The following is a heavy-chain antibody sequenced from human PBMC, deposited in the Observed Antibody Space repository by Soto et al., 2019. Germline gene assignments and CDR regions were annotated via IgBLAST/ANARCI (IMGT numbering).Heavy chain of an antibody. Sequence: EVQLLESGGGLVQPGGSLRLSCAASGFTFSSYAMSWVRQAPGKGLEWVSAISGSGGSTYYADSVKGRFTISRDNSKNTLYLQMNSLRAEDTAVYYCALEYYDFWSGHPPYGMDVWGQGTTVTVSS. CDR3: ALEYYDFWSGHPPYGMDV. CDR2: ISGSGGST. CDR1: GFTFSSYA. V-gene: IGHV3-23*01. D-gene: IGHD3-3*01. J-gene: IGHJ6*02.